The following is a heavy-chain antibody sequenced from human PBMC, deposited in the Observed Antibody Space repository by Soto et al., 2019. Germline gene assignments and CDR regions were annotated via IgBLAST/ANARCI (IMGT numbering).Heavy chain of an antibody. V-gene: IGHV4-59*08. D-gene: IGHD2-15*01. Sequence: SETLSLTCTVSGGSISSYYWSWIRQPPGKGLEWIGYIYYSGSTNYNPSLKSRVTISVDTSKNQFSLKLSSVTAADTAVYYCARHFAYCSGGSCYSELDYWGQGTLVTVSS. J-gene: IGHJ4*02. CDR1: GGSISSYY. CDR2: IYYSGST. CDR3: ARHFAYCSGGSCYSELDY.